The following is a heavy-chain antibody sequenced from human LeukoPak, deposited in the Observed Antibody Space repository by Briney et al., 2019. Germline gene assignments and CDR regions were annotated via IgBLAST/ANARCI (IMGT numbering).Heavy chain of an antibody. V-gene: IGHV3-30-3*01. D-gene: IGHD2-2*01. J-gene: IGHJ6*02. Sequence: GRSLRLSCAASGFTFSSYAMYWVRQAPGKGLEWVAVISYDGSNKYYADSVKGRFTISRDNSKNTLYLQMNSLRAEDTAVYYCARGYCSSTSCRTDYYYYGMDVWGQGTTVTVSS. CDR3: ARGYCSSTSCRTDYYYYGMDV. CDR1: GFTFSSYA. CDR2: ISYDGSNK.